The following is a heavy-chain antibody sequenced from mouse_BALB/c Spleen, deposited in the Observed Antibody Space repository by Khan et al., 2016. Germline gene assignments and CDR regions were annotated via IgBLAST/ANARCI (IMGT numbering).Heavy chain of an antibody. D-gene: IGHD1-1*01. CDR1: GFAFSRFW. J-gene: IGHJ4*01. CDR3: ASPAVGMDY. CDR2: INPDSSTI. Sequence: EVKLLESGGGLVQPGGSLKLSCAGSGFAFSRFWMSWVRQAPGKGLEWIGEINPDSSTINYTPSLKDKFIISRDHAKHTLYLQMSKVRSEDTGLYYCASPAVGMDYWGGGTSVTVAS. V-gene: IGHV4-1*02.